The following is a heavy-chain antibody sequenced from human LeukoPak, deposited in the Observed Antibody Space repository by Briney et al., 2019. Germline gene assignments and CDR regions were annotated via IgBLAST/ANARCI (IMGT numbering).Heavy chain of an antibody. J-gene: IGHJ6*02. CDR2: ISYDGRIK. Sequence: GGSLRLSCAASGYTFSDYAVHWVRQAPGKGLEWVAVISYDGRIKYYADSVKGRFTISSDNFKNTLYLQMNSLRPEDTALYYCAKDLGSSWLADFYSYGMDVWGQGTTVTVSS. V-gene: IGHV3-30*18. CDR3: AKDLGSSWLADFYSYGMDV. CDR1: GYTFSDYA. D-gene: IGHD6-13*01.